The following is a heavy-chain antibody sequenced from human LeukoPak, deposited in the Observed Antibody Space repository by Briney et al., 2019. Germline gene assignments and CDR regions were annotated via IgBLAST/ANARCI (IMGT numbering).Heavy chain of an antibody. Sequence: GGSLRLSCAASGFTSSTYNMNWLRQAPGKGLEWVSYISSGSSTIFYADSVKGRFTISRDNAKTSLYLQMNSLRAEDTAVYYCAKEGHGDLEYYFDYWGQGTLVTVSS. D-gene: IGHD2-21*01. J-gene: IGHJ4*02. CDR3: AKEGHGDLEYYFDY. CDR1: GFTSSTYN. CDR2: ISSGSSTI. V-gene: IGHV3-48*01.